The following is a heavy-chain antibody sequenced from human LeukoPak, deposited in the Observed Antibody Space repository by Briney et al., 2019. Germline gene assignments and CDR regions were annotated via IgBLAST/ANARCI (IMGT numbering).Heavy chain of an antibody. CDR3: AKTIPYCSSTSCPFDY. V-gene: IGHV3-23*01. J-gene: IGHJ4*02. Sequence: GGSLRLSCAASGFTFSSYAMSWVRQAPGKGLEWVSAISGSGGSTYYADSVKGRFTISRDNSKNTLYLQMNSLRAEDTAVYYCAKTIPYCSSTSCPFDYWGQGTLVTVSS. D-gene: IGHD2-2*01. CDR1: GFTFSSYA. CDR2: ISGSGGST.